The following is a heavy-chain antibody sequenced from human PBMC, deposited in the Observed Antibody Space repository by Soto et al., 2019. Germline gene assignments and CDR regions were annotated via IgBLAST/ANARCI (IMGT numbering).Heavy chain of an antibody. J-gene: IGHJ4*02. D-gene: IGHD2-8*01. V-gene: IGHV3-21*01. CDR3: ARGTGGIVLIVYAISSFDY. CDR1: GFTFSSYS. CDR2: ISSSSSYI. Sequence: EVQLVESGGGLVKPGGSLRLSCAASGFTFSSYSMNWVRQAPGKGLEWVSSISSSSSYIYYADSVKGRFTISRDNAKNSLSLQMNSLRAEDTAVYYCARGTGGIVLIVYAISSFDYWGQGTLVTVSS.